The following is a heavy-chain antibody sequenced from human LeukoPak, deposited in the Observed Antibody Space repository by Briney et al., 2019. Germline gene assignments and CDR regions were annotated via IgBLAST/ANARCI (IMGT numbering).Heavy chain of an antibody. CDR2: VSGSGDST. V-gene: IGHV3-23*01. Sequence: GGSPRLSCAASGFTFSTYAMNWVRQAPGKGLEWVSAVSGSGDSTYYADFVKGRFTISRDNSKNTLYLQVNSLRAEDTAVYYCAKGGKWDVTPFDYWGQGTLVTVSS. CDR3: AKGGKWDVTPFDY. J-gene: IGHJ4*02. CDR1: GFTFSTYA. D-gene: IGHD1-26*01.